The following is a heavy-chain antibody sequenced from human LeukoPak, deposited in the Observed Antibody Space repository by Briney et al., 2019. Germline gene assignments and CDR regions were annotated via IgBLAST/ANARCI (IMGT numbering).Heavy chain of an antibody. Sequence: PGRSLRLSCAASGFTFSRYGMHWVRQTPGKGLEWVAVVSFEGSNKYYADSVKGRFTIPRDNSKNTLSLQMNSLRAEDTAVYYCAKDMGYYYGSGSYPPENDYWGQGTLVTVSS. D-gene: IGHD3-10*01. CDR3: AKDMGYYYGSGSYPPENDY. CDR2: VSFEGSNK. V-gene: IGHV3-30*18. J-gene: IGHJ4*02. CDR1: GFTFSRYG.